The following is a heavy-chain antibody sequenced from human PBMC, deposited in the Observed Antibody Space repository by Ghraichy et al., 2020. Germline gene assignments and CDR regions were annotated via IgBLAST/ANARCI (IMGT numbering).Heavy chain of an antibody. CDR3: ARADRAVVVPAADYYYGMDV. CDR1: GGSVSSGSYY. CDR2: IYYSGST. Sequence: SETLSLTCTVSGGSVSSGSYYWSWIRQPPGKGLEWIGYIYYSGSTNYNPSLKSRVTISVDTSKNQFSLKLSSVTAADTAVYYCARADRAVVVPAADYYYGMDVWGQGTTVTVSS. V-gene: IGHV4-61*01. J-gene: IGHJ6*02. D-gene: IGHD2-2*01.